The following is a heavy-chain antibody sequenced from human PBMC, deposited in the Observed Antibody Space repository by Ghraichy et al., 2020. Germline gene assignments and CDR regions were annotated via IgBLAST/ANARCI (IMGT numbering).Heavy chain of an antibody. Sequence: SETLSLTCTVSGGSISSYYWGWIRQPPGKGLEWIGSIYYSGRTYYNPSLNSRVTISIDTSKNQFSLKLNSVTAADTALYYCARQPYYRDAFDIWVQGTMVTVSS. CDR1: GGSISSYY. D-gene: IGHD3-10*01. V-gene: IGHV4-39*01. CDR3: ARQPYYRDAFDI. J-gene: IGHJ3*02. CDR2: IYYSGRT.